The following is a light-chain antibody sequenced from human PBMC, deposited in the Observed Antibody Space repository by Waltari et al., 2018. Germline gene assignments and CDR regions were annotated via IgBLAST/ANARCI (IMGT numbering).Light chain of an antibody. CDR2: RAS. CDR1: QSVLSSSDNKDY. CDR3: QQYYNTPLT. V-gene: IGKV4-1*01. J-gene: IGKJ4*01. Sequence: DIVMTQSPDSLAMSLGERATIHCKSSQSVLSSSDNKDYLNWYQQKPGQPPKLLIYRASTRESGVPDRFSGSGSGTDFTLTISSLQAEDVAVYYCQQYYNTPLTFGGGTRVEI.